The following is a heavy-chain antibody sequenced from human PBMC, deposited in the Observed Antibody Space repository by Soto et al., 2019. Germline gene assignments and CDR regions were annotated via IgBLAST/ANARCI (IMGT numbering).Heavy chain of an antibody. D-gene: IGHD5-12*01. Sequence: SVKVSCKASGGTFSSYPLSWVRQAPGQGLEWMGQIIPIFGIVKSAQKFQGRVSITADTSKNQFSLQLNSVTPDDTAVYYCARDSSGYGPFDYWGQGTLVTVSS. J-gene: IGHJ4*02. CDR3: ARDSSGYGPFDY. V-gene: IGHV1-69*10. CDR1: GGTFSSYP. CDR2: IIPIFGIV.